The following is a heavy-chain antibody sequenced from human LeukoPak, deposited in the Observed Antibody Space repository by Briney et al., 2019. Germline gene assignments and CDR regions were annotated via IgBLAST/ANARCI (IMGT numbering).Heavy chain of an antibody. D-gene: IGHD2-21*02. Sequence: GASVKVSCKASGYTFIGYYMHWVRQAPGQGLEWMGWINPNSGGTNYAQKFQGWVTMTRDTSISTAYMELSRLRSDDTAVYYCARANDYYFHYYFDYWGQGTLVTVSS. J-gene: IGHJ4*02. CDR2: INPNSGGT. CDR3: ARANDYYFHYYFDY. CDR1: GYTFIGYY. V-gene: IGHV1-2*04.